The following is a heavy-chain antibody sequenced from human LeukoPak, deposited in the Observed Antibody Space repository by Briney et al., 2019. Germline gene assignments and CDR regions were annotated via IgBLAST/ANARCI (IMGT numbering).Heavy chain of an antibody. CDR1: GYRLIELS. Sequence: ASVKVSCKVSGYRLIELSTHSVRQAHGQGLEWMGGFDPGDDETIYAQKFQGRVTMTEDTSTDTAYLELSSLRSEDTAVYFCATEKDLLLDSWGQGTPVTVSS. D-gene: IGHD1-26*01. V-gene: IGHV1-24*01. J-gene: IGHJ5*01. CDR2: FDPGDDET. CDR3: ATEKDLLLDS.